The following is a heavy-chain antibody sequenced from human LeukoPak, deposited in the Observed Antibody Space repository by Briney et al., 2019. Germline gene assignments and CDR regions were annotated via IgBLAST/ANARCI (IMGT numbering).Heavy chain of an antibody. D-gene: IGHD4-11*01. CDR3: AKDGALQPFDY. V-gene: IGHV3-43*01. CDR2: ISWDSGST. Sequence: GGSLRLSCAASGFTFDHYSMHWVRQAPGKGLEWVSLISWDSGSTYYADSVKGRFTISRDNSKNTLYLQMNSLRAEDTAVYYCAKDGALQPFDYWGQGTLVTVSS. J-gene: IGHJ4*02. CDR1: GFTFDHYS.